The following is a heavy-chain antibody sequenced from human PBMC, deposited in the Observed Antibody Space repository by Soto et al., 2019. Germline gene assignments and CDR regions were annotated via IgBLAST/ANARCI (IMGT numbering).Heavy chain of an antibody. CDR3: ARGDSTGWSRGGFDY. Sequence: SQPLSLTCAISGESVSSNTATWNWIRQSPSRGLEWLGRPCYRSKWYKYDAVSVKGRITINPDTSKNQFSLQLNSVTPGDTAVYYCARGDSTGWSRGGFDYWCQRTLLIASS. D-gene: IGHD6-19*01. V-gene: IGHV6-1*01. CDR2: PCYRSKWYK. CDR1: GESVSSNTAT. J-gene: IGHJ4*02.